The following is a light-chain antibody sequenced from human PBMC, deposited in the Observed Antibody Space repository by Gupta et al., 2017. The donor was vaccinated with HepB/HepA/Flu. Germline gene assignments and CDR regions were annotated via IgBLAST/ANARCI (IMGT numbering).Light chain of an antibody. Sequence: DIQMTQSPSSLSASVGDRVTITCRAGQSISGYLNWYQQKPGKAPKLLIYATSRVKSGVPSRFSVIGSGTEFTLTISRLQPEDFATYYCQQRDSTSWTFGQGTKAEIK. CDR2: ATS. CDR3: QQRDSTSWT. V-gene: IGKV1-39*01. CDR1: QSISGY. J-gene: IGKJ1*01.